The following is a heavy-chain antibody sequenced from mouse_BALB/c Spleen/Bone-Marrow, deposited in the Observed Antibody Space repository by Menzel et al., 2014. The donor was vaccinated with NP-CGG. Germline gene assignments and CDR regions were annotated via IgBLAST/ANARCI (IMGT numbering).Heavy chain of an antibody. J-gene: IGHJ2*01. CDR2: INPDSRTI. CDR3: ARLGNYGYFAY. D-gene: IGHD2-1*01. Sequence: VQLKNSGGSLRQPGGSLKLSCAGSGFDFSRYWMSWVRQAPGEGLEWIGEINPDSRTINYTPSLKDKFIISRDNAKNTLYLQMNKVRSEDTALYYCARLGNYGYFAYCGQATTLKVSS. V-gene: IGHV4-1*02. CDR1: GFDFSRYW.